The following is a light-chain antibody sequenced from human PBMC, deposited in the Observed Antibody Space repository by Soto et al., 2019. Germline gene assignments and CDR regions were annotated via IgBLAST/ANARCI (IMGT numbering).Light chain of an antibody. CDR3: QQRSNWPT. J-gene: IGKJ1*01. V-gene: IGKV3-11*01. CDR2: DAS. Sequence: EVVVTQSPDTLSLAPGETTTLSCRASQSVSSYLAWYQQRPGQTPRLLIYDASNRATGIPARFSGSGSGTNFTLTISSLEPEDFAVYYCQQRSNWPTFGQGTKVDIK. CDR1: QSVSSY.